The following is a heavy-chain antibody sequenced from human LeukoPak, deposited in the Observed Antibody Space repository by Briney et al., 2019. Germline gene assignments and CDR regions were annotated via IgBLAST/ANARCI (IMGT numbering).Heavy chain of an antibody. CDR1: GFTFSSYD. J-gene: IGHJ4*02. CDR2: IDTAGGT. CDR3: ARDFVNYDILTGYFRDGLFDY. Sequence: PGGSLRLSCAASGFTFSSYDMHWVRQTTGEGLEWVSGIDTAGGTYYPGSAKGRFTISRDNAKNSLYLQMNSLRAEDTAVYYCARDFVNYDILTGYFRDGLFDYWGQGTLVTVSS. D-gene: IGHD3-9*01. V-gene: IGHV3-13*04.